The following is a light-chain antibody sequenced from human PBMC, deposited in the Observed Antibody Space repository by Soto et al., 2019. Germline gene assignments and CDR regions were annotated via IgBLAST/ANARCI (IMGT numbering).Light chain of an antibody. CDR2: GSS. V-gene: IGKV3D-15*01. CDR1: ENVGTN. Sequence: IVMTQSPATLSVSPGEGVTLSCRASENVGTNLAWYQQKPGQAPRLLIYGSSTRATGIPATFSGSGSGTEFTLIISSLQSEESAVYYCQQYNNWGLSFGGGTRWIS. CDR3: QQYNNWGLS. J-gene: IGKJ4*01.